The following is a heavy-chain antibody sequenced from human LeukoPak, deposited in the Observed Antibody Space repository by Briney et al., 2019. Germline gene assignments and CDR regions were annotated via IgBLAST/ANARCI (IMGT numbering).Heavy chain of an antibody. J-gene: IGHJ4*02. D-gene: IGHD4-17*01. CDR1: GFTFSSYW. V-gene: IGHV3-74*01. CDR3: ARSPYGDYSFDY. Sequence: GGSLRLSCAASGFTFSSYWMHWVRQAPGKGLVWVSRINSDGSSTSYADSVKGRFTISRDNAKNTLCLQMNSLRAEDTAVYYCARSPYGDYSFDYWGQGTLVTVSS. CDR2: INSDGSST.